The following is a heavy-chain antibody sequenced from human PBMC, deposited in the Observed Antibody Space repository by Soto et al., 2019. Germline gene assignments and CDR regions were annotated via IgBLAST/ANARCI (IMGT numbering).Heavy chain of an antibody. D-gene: IGHD3-3*01. Sequence: EVQLVESGGGLVKPGGSLRLSCAASGFTFSNAWMNWVRQAPGKGLEWVGRIKSKTDGGTKDYAAPVKGRFTISRDDPKNLLDLQMNSQKTEDTGGYYCTTEIDDFWSGYRRFDPWCQGTLVTVSS. CDR3: TTEIDDFWSGYRRFDP. CDR1: GFTFSNAW. CDR2: IKSKTDGGTK. J-gene: IGHJ5*02. V-gene: IGHV3-15*07.